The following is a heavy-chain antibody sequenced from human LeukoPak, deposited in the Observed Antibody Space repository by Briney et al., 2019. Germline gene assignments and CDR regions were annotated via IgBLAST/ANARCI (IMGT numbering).Heavy chain of an antibody. V-gene: IGHV4-59*01. D-gene: IGHD3-22*01. CDR2: IHYSGST. Sequence: SETLSLTCLVSGDSINNYYWNWIRQPPGKGLEYIGWIHYSGSTDYNPSLKSRVTISLDRSKRQLSLNLRPVTTADTAVYYCARWGYFDSSGYFVAEYRGQGTLVTVSS. CDR1: GDSINNYY. CDR3: ARWGYFDSSGYFVAEY. J-gene: IGHJ4*02.